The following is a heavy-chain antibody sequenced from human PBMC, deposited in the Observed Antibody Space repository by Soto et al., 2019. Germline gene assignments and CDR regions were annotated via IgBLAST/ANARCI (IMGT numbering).Heavy chain of an antibody. CDR1: GLAFGNYW. CDR2: INQDGSEK. V-gene: IGHV3-7*01. CDR3: AGERPTVDTLAYFQN. D-gene: IGHD4-17*01. Sequence: EVQLVESGGGLVQPGGSLRLSCAASGLAFGNYWMSWVRQTPGKGLEWVANINQDGSEKYYVDSVRGRCTISRDNARNSLYLQMNSLRVEDTGVYYCAGERPTVDTLAYFQNWGQGTLVTVSS. J-gene: IGHJ1*01.